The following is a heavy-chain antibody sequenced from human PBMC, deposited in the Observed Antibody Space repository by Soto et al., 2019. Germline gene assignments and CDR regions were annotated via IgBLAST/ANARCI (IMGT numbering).Heavy chain of an antibody. D-gene: IGHD4-17*01. CDR3: ARVSNDYGDYPYYYYYMDV. V-gene: IGHV4-59*01. J-gene: IGHJ6*03. CDR2: IYYSGST. Sequence: SETLSLTCTVSGGSISSYYWSWIRQPPGKGLEWIGYIYYSGSTNYNPSLKSRVTISVDTSKNQFSLKLSSVTAADTAVYYCARVSNDYGDYPYYYYYMDVWGKGTTVTVSS. CDR1: GGSISSYY.